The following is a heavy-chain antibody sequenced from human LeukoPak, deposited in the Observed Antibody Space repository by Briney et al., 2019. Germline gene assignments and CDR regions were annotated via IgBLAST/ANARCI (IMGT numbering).Heavy chain of an antibody. J-gene: IGHJ4*02. D-gene: IGHD3-22*01. V-gene: IGHV3-7*01. CDR1: RFTFSSYW. CDR2: IKQDGSEK. Sequence: GGSLRLSCAASRFTFSSYWMSWVRQAPGKGLEWVANIKQDGSEKYYVDSVKGRFTISRDNAKNSLYLQMNSLRAEDTAVYYCARELGYDSSGHPDYWGQGTLVTVSS. CDR3: ARELGYDSSGHPDY.